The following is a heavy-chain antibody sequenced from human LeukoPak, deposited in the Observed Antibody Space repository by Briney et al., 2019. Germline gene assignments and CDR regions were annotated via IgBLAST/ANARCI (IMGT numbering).Heavy chain of an antibody. J-gene: IGHJ5*02. D-gene: IGHD3-16*02. CDR2: INPSGTGT. V-gene: IGHV1-46*01. CDR1: GYTFSSHY. Sequence: ASVKVSCKASGYTFSSHYMHWVRQAPGQGLEWMGIINPSGTGTSYAHKFQGRVTMTRDTSTSTAYMELSSLRSDDTAVYYCARGPLIGGDNWFDPWGQGTLVTVSS. CDR3: ARGPLIGGDNWFDP.